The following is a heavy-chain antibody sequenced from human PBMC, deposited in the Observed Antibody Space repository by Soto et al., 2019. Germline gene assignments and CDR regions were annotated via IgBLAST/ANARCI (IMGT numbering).Heavy chain of an antibody. D-gene: IGHD3-3*01. J-gene: IGHJ6*02. CDR1: GGTFSSYA. CDR2: IIPIFGTA. Sequence: SVKVSCKASGGTFSSYAISWVRRAPGQGLEWMGGIIPIFGTANYAQKFQGRVTITADESTSTAYMELSSLRSEDTAVYYCARAGPYDFWSGSPSRYYGMDVWGQGTTVTVSS. V-gene: IGHV1-69*13. CDR3: ARAGPYDFWSGSPSRYYGMDV.